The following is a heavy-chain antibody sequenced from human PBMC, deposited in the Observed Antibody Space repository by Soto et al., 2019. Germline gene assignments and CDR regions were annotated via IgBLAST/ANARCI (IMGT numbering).Heavy chain of an antibody. V-gene: IGHV3-15*07. CDR1: GFTFSNAW. CDR2: IKSKTDGGTT. Sequence: PGGSLRLSCAASGFTFSNAWMNWVRQAPGKGLEWVGRIKSKTDGGTTDYAAPVKGRFTISRDDSKNTLYLQMNSLKTEDTAVYYCTTQGHLADFWSGPEYYYYGMDGWGQGTSVTVSS. D-gene: IGHD3-3*01. J-gene: IGHJ6*02. CDR3: TTQGHLADFWSGPEYYYYGMDG.